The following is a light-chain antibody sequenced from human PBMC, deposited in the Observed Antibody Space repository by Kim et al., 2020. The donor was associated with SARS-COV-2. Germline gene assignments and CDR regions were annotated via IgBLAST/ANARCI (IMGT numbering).Light chain of an antibody. CDR2: AAS. CDR3: QQTFTTPECT. CDR1: QSISTS. V-gene: IGKV1-39*01. Sequence: ASVGDRVTITCRARQSISTSLNWYQHQPGKAPKLLIYAASSLQGGVPSRFSGSGSGTDFTLTIDSLQPEDFATYYCQQTFTTPECTFGQGTKLEI. J-gene: IGKJ2*02.